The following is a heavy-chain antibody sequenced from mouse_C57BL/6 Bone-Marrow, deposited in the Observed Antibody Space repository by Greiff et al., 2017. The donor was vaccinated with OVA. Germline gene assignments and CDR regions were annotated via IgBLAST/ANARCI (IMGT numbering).Heavy chain of an antibody. J-gene: IGHJ1*03. Sequence: EVQLQQSGRGLVQPGGSLKLSCAASGFTFSDYYMYWVRQTPEKRLEWVAYISNGGGSTYYPDTVKGRFTISRDNAKNTLYLEMSRLKSEDTAMYYCARFDGYYWYFDVWGTGTTVTVSS. CDR2: ISNGGGST. V-gene: IGHV5-12*01. CDR3: ARFDGYYWYFDV. CDR1: GFTFSDYY. D-gene: IGHD2-3*01.